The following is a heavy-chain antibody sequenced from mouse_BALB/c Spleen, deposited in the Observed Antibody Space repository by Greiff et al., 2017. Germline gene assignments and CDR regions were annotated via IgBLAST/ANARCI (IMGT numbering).Heavy chain of an antibody. J-gene: IGHJ4*01. CDR2: IWAGGST. CDR3: DREMITYAMDY. D-gene: IGHD2-4*01. Sequence: VHLVESGPGLVAPSQSLSITCTVSGFSLTSYGVHWVRQPPGKGLEWLGVIWAGGSTNYNSALMSRLSISKDNSKSQVFLNMNSLQTDDTAMYYCDREMITYAMDYWGQGTSVTVSS. CDR1: GFSLTSYG. V-gene: IGHV2-9*02.